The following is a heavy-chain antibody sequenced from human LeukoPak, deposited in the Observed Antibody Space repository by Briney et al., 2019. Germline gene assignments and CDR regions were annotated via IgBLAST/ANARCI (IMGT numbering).Heavy chain of an antibody. CDR2: IWYDGNNK. J-gene: IGHJ2*01. D-gene: IGHD3-22*01. Sequence: GGSLRLSCAASGFTFNSYVMHWVRQAPGKGLEWVTVIWYDGNNKYYADSVKGRFTISRDNSKNTLYLQMNGLRAEDTAVYYCARGDYYDSSGYYYGSWYFDLWGRGTLVSVSS. CDR1: GFTFNSYV. CDR3: ARGDYYDSSGYYYGSWYFDL. V-gene: IGHV3-33*01.